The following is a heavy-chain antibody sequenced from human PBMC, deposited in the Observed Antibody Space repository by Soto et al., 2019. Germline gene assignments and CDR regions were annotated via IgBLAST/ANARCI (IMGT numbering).Heavy chain of an antibody. CDR2: INAGNGNT. CDR3: ARGDAVAGTDPFDI. Sequence: QVQLVQSGAEVKKPGASVKVSCKASGYTFTSYAMHWVRQAPGQRLEWMGWINAGNGNTKYSQKFQGRVTITRDTSASTAYMELSSLRSEDTAVYYCARGDAVAGTDPFDIWGQGTMVTVYS. V-gene: IGHV1-3*01. J-gene: IGHJ3*02. D-gene: IGHD6-19*01. CDR1: GYTFTSYA.